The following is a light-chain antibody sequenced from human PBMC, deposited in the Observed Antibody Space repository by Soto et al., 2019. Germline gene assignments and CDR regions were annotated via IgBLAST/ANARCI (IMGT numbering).Light chain of an antibody. CDR3: SSYTSDRGV. Sequence: QSALTQPASVSGSPGQSITISCTGTNSDVGGYNFVSWYQQHPGNAPKLMIFEVSNRPSGCSDRFSGSKSGNTAYLTISGLQAEDEADYYCSSYTSDRGVFGTGTKLTVL. CDR2: EVS. CDR1: NSDVGGYNF. V-gene: IGLV2-14*01. J-gene: IGLJ1*01.